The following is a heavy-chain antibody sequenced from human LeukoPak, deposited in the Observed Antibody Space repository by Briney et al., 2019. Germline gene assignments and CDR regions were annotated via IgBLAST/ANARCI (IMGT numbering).Heavy chain of an antibody. V-gene: IGHV1-69*13. Sequence: SVKVSCKASGGTFSSYAISWVRQAPGQGLEWMGGIIPIFGTANYAQKFQGRVTITADESTSTAYMELSSLRSDDTAVYYCARADFWSGSINYWGQGTLVTVSS. D-gene: IGHD3-3*01. J-gene: IGHJ4*02. CDR3: ARADFWSGSINY. CDR2: IIPIFGTA. CDR1: GGTFSSYA.